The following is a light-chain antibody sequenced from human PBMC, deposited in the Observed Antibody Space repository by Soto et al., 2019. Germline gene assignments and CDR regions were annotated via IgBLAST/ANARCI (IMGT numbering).Light chain of an antibody. CDR3: SSYTRSSLYV. Sequence: QSVLTQPASVSGSPGRSITISCTGTNSDVGAYNYVSWYQQHPDKAPKLMIYDVNNRPSGVSNRFSGSKSGNTASLTISALQAEDEADYYCSSYTRSSLYVFGTGTKVTVL. CDR1: NSDVGAYNY. CDR2: DVN. J-gene: IGLJ1*01. V-gene: IGLV2-14*01.